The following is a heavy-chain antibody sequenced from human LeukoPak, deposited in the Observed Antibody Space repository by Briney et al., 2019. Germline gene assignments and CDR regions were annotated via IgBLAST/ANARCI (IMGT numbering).Heavy chain of an antibody. CDR3: ARDRPSEAVAGTTDY. V-gene: IGHV1-18*04. CDR2: ISAHNGNT. J-gene: IGHJ4*02. D-gene: IGHD6-19*01. Sequence: ASVTVSFKSTGYTFTIYGSSYVRQSPGQRLEWMRWISAHNGNTNYAQKLQGRITMTTDTSTSTAYMELRSLRSDETAVYYCARDRPSEAVAGTTDYWGQGTLVTVSS. CDR1: GYTFTIYG.